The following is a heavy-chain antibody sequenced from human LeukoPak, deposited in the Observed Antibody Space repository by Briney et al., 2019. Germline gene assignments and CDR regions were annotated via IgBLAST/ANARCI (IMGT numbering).Heavy chain of an antibody. Sequence: SETLSLTCTVSGGSISSYYWSWIRQPPGKGLECIGYIYYIGSTNYNPSLKSRVTISLDTSKSQFSLKLTSVTPADTAVYYCARGGIVGSRTNWFDPWARESWSPSPQ. CDR3: ARGGIVGSRTNWFDP. V-gene: IGHV4-59*01. CDR2: IYYIGST. CDR1: GGSISSYY. J-gene: IGHJ5*02. D-gene: IGHD1-26*01.